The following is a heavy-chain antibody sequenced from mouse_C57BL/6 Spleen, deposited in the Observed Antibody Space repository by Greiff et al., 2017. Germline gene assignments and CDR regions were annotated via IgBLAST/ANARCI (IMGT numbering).Heavy chain of an antibody. CDR2: IDPEDGET. V-gene: IGHV14-2*01. Sequence: EVQLQQPGAELVKPGASVKLSCKASGYNIKSYCMHWVKQRTEQGLEWIGRIDPEDGETKYNPKFKGKATLTVDTSSNTAYLQLSSLTSEDTAVYYCVWSYYSNWFDYWGQGTTLTVSS. J-gene: IGHJ2*01. CDR1: GYNIKSYC. CDR3: VWSYYSNWFDY. D-gene: IGHD2-5*01.